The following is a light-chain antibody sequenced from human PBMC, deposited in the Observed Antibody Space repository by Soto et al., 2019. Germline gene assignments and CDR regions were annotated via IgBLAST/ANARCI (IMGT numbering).Light chain of an antibody. J-gene: IGLJ1*01. Sequence: QSALTQPASVSGSPGQSITISCTGTSSDVGGYNYVSWYQQHPGKAPKLMIYEVSSRPSGVSNRFSGSKSGNTASLTISGLQAEDDADYYCSSYTSSSPPLEVFGTGTKLTVL. V-gene: IGLV2-14*01. CDR1: SSDVGGYNY. CDR2: EVS. CDR3: SSYTSSSPPLEV.